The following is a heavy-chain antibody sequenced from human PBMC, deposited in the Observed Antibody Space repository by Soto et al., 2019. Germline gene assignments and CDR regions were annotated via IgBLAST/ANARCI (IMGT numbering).Heavy chain of an antibody. CDR1: GYRFTTSW. D-gene: IGHD1-20*01. CDR2: IHPADSDT. Sequence: GESLKISCKGSGYRFTTSWIAWVRQMPGKGLEWMGIIHPADSDTTYSPSFQGQVTISADMSISTAYLRWRSLKASDTAIYYCARGISGRSGADYFDPWGQGTLVTVSS. CDR3: ARGISGRSGADYFDP. J-gene: IGHJ5*02. V-gene: IGHV5-51*01.